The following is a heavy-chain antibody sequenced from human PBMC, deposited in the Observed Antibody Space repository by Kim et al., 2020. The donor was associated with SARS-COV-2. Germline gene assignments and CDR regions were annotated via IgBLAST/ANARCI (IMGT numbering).Heavy chain of an antibody. CDR1: GYSFTNYW. V-gene: IGHV5-10-1*01. CDR2: IDPSDSYT. Sequence: GESLKISCKGSGYSFTNYWINWVRQMPGKGLEWMGRIDPSDSYTNYSPSFQGHVTISADKSISTAFLQWSSLRASDTAMYYCARHFRRDDLSPFDHWGQGTLVTVSS. CDR3: ARHFRRDDLSPFDH. D-gene: IGHD3-3*01. J-gene: IGHJ4*02.